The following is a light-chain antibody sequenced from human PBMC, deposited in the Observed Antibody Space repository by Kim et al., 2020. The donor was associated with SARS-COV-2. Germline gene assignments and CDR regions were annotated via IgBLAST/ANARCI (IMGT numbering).Light chain of an antibody. J-gene: IGLJ3*02. Sequence: ELTQPPSASGTPGQRVTISCSGSSSNIGINTVNWYQQLPGTAPKLLIYSNNQRPSGVPDRFSGSRSGTSASLAISGLQSEDEADYYCAAWDDSLNGNWVFGGGTQLTVL. CDR3: AAWDDSLNGNWV. V-gene: IGLV1-44*01. CDR2: SNN. CDR1: SSNIGINT.